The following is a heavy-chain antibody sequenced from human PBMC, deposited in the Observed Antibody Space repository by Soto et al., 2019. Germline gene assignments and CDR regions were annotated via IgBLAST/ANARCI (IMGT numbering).Heavy chain of an antibody. J-gene: IGHJ6*02. D-gene: IGHD3-10*01. CDR1: GFSISSSHL. V-gene: IGHV4-28*01. Sequence: SETLSLTCAVSGFSISSSHLWGCIRQPPGKGVEWIGYIYYNGNTDYNPSLKSRVTMSVDTSKNHFSLKLSSVTAVDTAVYYCARCSYGWGNYPYYYYGMDVWGQGTTVTVSS. CDR3: ARCSYGWGNYPYYYYGMDV. CDR2: IYYNGNT.